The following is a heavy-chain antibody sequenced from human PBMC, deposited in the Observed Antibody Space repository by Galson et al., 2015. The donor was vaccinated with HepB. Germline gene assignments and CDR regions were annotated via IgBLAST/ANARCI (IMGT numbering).Heavy chain of an antibody. J-gene: IGHJ5*02. CDR1: GYTFTGYY. D-gene: IGHD2-15*01. Sequence: SVKVSCKASGYTFTGYYMHWVRQAPGQGLEWMGRINPNSGGTNYAQKFQGRVTMTRDTSISTAYMELSRLRSDDTAVYYCARDRVPICSGGSCYPTRGAHNWFDPWGQGTLVTVSS. CDR3: ARDRVPICSGGSCYPTRGAHNWFDP. V-gene: IGHV1-2*06. CDR2: INPNSGGT.